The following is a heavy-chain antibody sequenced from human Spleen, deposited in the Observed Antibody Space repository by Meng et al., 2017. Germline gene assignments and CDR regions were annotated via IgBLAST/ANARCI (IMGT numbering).Heavy chain of an antibody. Sequence: QVQLVESGGGVVQPGRYLRLSCAASGFIFSNHAMHWVRQAPGKGLEWVAVISYDGSNKYYADSVKGRFTISRDNSKNTLYLQMNSLRAEETAVYYCARDGAAFDYWGQGTLVTVSS. CDR2: ISYDGSNK. V-gene: IGHV3-30-3*01. CDR1: GFIFSNHA. J-gene: IGHJ4*02. D-gene: IGHD6-25*01. CDR3: ARDGAAFDY.